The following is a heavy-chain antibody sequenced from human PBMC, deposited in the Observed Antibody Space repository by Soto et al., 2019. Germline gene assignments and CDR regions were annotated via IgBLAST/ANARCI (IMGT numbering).Heavy chain of an antibody. CDR1: EFTFSSYA. Sequence: EVQLLESGGGLVQPGGSLRLSCAASEFTFSSYAMNWVRQAPGKGLEWVSAISGSGGSTYYADSVKGRFTISRDNSKNTLYLQMNSLRAEDTAVYSCAKAIVEATLHAFDMWGQGTKVTVSS. J-gene: IGHJ3*02. D-gene: IGHD1-26*01. CDR2: ISGSGGST. V-gene: IGHV3-23*01. CDR3: AKAIVEATLHAFDM.